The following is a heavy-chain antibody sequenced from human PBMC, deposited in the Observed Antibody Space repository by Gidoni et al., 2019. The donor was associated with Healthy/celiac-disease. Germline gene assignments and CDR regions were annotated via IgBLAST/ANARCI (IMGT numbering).Heavy chain of an antibody. CDR1: GFTFSSYA. Sequence: EVQLLESGGGLVQPGGSLRLSCAASGFTFSSYAMSWVRQAPGKGLEWVSAMSGSGGSTYYADSVKGRFTISRDNSKNTLYLQMNSLRAEDTAVYYCAVNDYGDYEWFDPWGQGTLVTVSS. D-gene: IGHD4-17*01. J-gene: IGHJ5*02. CDR2: MSGSGGST. V-gene: IGHV3-23*01. CDR3: AVNDYGDYEWFDP.